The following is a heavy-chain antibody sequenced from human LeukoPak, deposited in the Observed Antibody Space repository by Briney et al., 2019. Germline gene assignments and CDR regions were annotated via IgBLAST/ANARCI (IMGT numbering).Heavy chain of an antibody. V-gene: IGHV4-59*12. CDR1: GGSISSYY. D-gene: IGHD6-19*01. J-gene: IGHJ3*02. CDR3: ARRGIAVAGTI. Sequence: SETLSLTCTVSGGSISSYYWSWIRQPPGKGLEWIGYIYYSGSTNYNPSLKSRVTISVDTSKNQFSLKLSSVTAADTAVYYCARRGIAVAGTIWGQGTMVTVSS. CDR2: IYYSGST.